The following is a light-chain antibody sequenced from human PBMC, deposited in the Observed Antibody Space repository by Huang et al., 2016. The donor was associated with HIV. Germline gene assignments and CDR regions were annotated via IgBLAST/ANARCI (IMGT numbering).Light chain of an antibody. CDR1: QSIGTN. V-gene: IGKV3-15*01. J-gene: IGKJ4*01. CDR2: GAS. Sequence: IILTQSPATLSVSPGEGATLACMASQSIGTNLAWYQQGPGQAPRLLVYGASTRAPGVPVRFSGSGSGTQVHLPLSSLQSEDFATYYCQHYSNWPPLTFGGGTKVDI. CDR3: QHYSNWPPLT.